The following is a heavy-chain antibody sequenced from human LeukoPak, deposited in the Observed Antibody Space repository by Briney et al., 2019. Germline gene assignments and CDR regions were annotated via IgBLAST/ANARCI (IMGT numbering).Heavy chain of an antibody. V-gene: IGHV3-53*01. Sequence: GGSLRLSCAASGFTVNNNYMTWVRQAPGKGLEWVSPLYSGGSTNFADSVKGRFSIPRDNSKNTLYLQMNSLRAEDTAVYYCARWTSFHSFDIWGQGTMVTVSS. CDR3: ARWTSFHSFDI. CDR1: GFTVNNNY. CDR2: LYSGGST. J-gene: IGHJ3*02. D-gene: IGHD1-1*01.